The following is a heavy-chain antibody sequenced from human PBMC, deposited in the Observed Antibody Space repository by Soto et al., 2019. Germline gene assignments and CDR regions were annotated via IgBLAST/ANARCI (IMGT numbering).Heavy chain of an antibody. Sequence: QVQLVQSGAEVKKPGASVKVSCKASGYTFNNYGISWVRQAPGQGLEWMGWISGYNGDTDYAHNFKGRLTMTTDTSTSTAYMELRSLTSDDTAVFFCARDSGNFDVWPYFFDHWGQGTLITVSS. CDR2: ISGYNGDT. J-gene: IGHJ4*02. CDR1: GYTFNNYG. CDR3: ARDSGNFDVWPYFFDH. V-gene: IGHV1-18*01.